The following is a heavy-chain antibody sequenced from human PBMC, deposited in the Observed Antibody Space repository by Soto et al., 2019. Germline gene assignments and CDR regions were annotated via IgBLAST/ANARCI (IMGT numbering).Heavy chain of an antibody. V-gene: IGHV5-10-1*01. CDR3: ARTVGGNPDYYYYGMDV. CDR2: IDPSDSYT. CDR1: GYSFTSYW. Sequence: PGESLKISCKGSGYSFTSYWISWVRQMPGKGLEWMGRIDPSDSYTNYSPSFQGHVTISADKSISTAYLQWSSLKASDTAMYYCARTVGGNPDYYYYGMDVWGQGTTVTVSS. D-gene: IGHD2-15*01. J-gene: IGHJ6*02.